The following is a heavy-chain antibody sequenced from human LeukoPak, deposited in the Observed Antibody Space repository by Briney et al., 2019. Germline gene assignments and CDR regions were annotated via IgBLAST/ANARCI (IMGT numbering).Heavy chain of an antibody. CDR2: INPNSGGT. Sequence: GASVKVSCKASGDTFTGYYMHWVRQAPGQGLEWMGWINPNSGGTNYAQKFQGRVTMTRDTSISTAYMELSRLRSDDTAVYYCAGNQPTTNYYYYGMDVWGQGTTVTVSS. J-gene: IGHJ6*02. CDR1: GDTFTGYY. V-gene: IGHV1-2*02. CDR3: AGNQPTTNYYYYGMDV. D-gene: IGHD1-1*01.